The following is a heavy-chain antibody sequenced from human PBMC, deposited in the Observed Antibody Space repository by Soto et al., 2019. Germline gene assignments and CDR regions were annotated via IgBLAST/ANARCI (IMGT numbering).Heavy chain of an antibody. CDR3: ARTIYGDYAAFDI. V-gene: IGHV3-30-3*01. J-gene: IGHJ3*02. D-gene: IGHD4-17*01. CDR2: ISYDGSNK. Sequence: QPGGSLRLSCAASGFTFSSYAMHWVRQAPGKGLEWVAVISYDGSNKYYADSVKGRFTISRDNSKNTLYLQMNSLRAEDTAVYYCARTIYGDYAAFDIWGQGTMVTVS. CDR1: GFTFSSYA.